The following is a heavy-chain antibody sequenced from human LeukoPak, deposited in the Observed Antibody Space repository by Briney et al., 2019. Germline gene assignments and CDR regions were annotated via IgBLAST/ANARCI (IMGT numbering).Heavy chain of an antibody. CDR2: ISGSGGST. J-gene: IGHJ1*01. V-gene: IGHV3-23*01. D-gene: IGHD6-19*01. CDR1: GFTFSSYA. Sequence: GGSLRLSCAASGFTFSSYAMSWVRQAPGKGLEWVSAISGSGGSTYYADSVKGRFTISRDNSKNTLYLQMSSLRAEDTAVYYCAKGPGYSSGWSSAEYFQHWGQGTLVTVSS. CDR3: AKGPGYSSGWSSAEYFQH.